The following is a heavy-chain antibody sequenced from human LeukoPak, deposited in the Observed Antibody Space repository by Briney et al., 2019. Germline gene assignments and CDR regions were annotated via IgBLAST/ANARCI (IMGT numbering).Heavy chain of an antibody. V-gene: IGHV3-66*01. J-gene: IGHJ4*02. Sequence: PGGSLRLSCAASGFTVSSNSMSWVRQAPGKGLEWVSVMYSGGSTFYADSVKGRFTISRDNSKNTLYLQMNSLRAEDTAVYYCASKHYYDSSGFFPPMDYWGQGTLVTVSS. CDR3: ASKHYYDSSGFFPPMDY. D-gene: IGHD3-22*01. CDR1: GFTVSSNS. CDR2: MYSGGST.